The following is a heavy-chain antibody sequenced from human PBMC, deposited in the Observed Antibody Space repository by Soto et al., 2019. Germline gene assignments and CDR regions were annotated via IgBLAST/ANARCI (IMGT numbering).Heavy chain of an antibody. CDR2: ISSSSSYI. CDR3: ARDKRIAAAGGEEGYYYYYYGMDV. Sequence: GGSLRLSCAASGFTFSSYSMNWVRQAPGKGLEWVSSISSSSSYIYYADSVKGRFTISRDNAKNSLYLQMNSLRAEDTAVYYCARDKRIAAAGGEEGYYYYYYGMDVWGQGTTVTVSS. CDR1: GFTFSSYS. J-gene: IGHJ6*02. D-gene: IGHD6-13*01. V-gene: IGHV3-21*01.